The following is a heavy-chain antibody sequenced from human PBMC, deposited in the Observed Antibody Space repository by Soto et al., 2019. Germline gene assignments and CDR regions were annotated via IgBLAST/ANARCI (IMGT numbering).Heavy chain of an antibody. CDR2: ISYDGSNK. CDR1: GFTFSSYA. J-gene: IGHJ6*02. V-gene: IGHV3-30-3*01. CDR3: ASTLDV. Sequence: QVQLVESGGGVVQPGRSLRLSCADSGFTFSSYAMHWVRQAPGKGLEWVAVISYDGSNKYYADSVKGRFTISRDNSKNTLYLQMNSMRAADTAVYYCASTLDVWGQGTTVTVSS.